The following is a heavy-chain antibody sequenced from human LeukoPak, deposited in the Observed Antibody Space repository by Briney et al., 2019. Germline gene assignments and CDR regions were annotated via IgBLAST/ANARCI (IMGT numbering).Heavy chain of an antibody. Sequence: PSETLSLTCTVSGGSISSYYWSWIRQPPGKGLEWIGYIYYSGSTNYNPSLKSRVTISVDTSKNQFSLKLSSVTAADTAVYYCAREYCSSTSCYWGYWGQGTLVTVSS. J-gene: IGHJ4*02. D-gene: IGHD2-2*01. CDR3: AREYCSSTSCYWGY. CDR2: IYYSGST. CDR1: GGSISSYY. V-gene: IGHV4-59*12.